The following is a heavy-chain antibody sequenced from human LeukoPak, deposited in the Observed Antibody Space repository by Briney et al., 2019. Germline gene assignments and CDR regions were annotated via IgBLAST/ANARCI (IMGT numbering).Heavy chain of an antibody. D-gene: IGHD3-10*01. V-gene: IGHV4-59*01. CDR1: GDSISSYY. CDR2: VYYTGTT. Sequence: SETLSLTCTVSGDSISSYYWSWIRQPPGKGLEWIGYVYYTGTTNYNPSLKSRVTISVDASKKQFSLKLTSVTAADTAVYYCVREEMEGSGNYYTFDYWGQGTLVTVSS. J-gene: IGHJ4*02. CDR3: VREEMEGSGNYYTFDY.